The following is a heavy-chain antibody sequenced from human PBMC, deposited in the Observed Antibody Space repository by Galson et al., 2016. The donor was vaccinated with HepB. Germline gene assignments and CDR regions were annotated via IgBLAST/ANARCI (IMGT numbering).Heavy chain of an antibody. CDR2: ISKDGSNT. CDR1: GFAFNTYP. Sequence: SLRLSCAASGFAFNTYPVHWVRQSPGKGLEWVAIISKDGSNTYYADSVKGRFTISRDNSKYTLYLQMNSLRAEDTAVYYCARDRGIHDLYYYGMGVWGQGTTVTASS. V-gene: IGHV3-30-3*01. CDR3: ARDRGIHDLYYYGMGV. J-gene: IGHJ6*02. D-gene: IGHD3-10*01.